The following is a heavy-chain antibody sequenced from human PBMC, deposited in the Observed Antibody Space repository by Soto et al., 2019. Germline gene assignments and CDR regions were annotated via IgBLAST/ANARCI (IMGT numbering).Heavy chain of an antibody. V-gene: IGHV3-9*01. CDR3: VKGRGSYFVYFGL. CDR2: IDWNSGST. J-gene: IGHJ2*01. Sequence: EVQLVESGGGLVQSGRSRRLSCVASGFRFDDFAMHWVRQAPGKGLEWVSSIDWNSGSTAYADSVKGRFTVFRDNARNSLDLQMNSLRVEDTXLXXCVKGRGSYFVYFGL. CDR1: GFRFDDFA. D-gene: IGHD1-26*01.